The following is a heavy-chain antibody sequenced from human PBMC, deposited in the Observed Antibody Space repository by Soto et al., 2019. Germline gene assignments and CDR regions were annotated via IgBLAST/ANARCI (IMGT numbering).Heavy chain of an antibody. Sequence: PVGSLRLSCAASGFTFSSYAMSWVRQAPGKGLEWVSAISGSGGSTYYADSVKGRFTISRDNSKNTLYLQMNSLRAEDTAVYYCAKGGYYDSSGTTTDPNWFDPWGQGTLVTVSS. V-gene: IGHV3-23*01. CDR3: AKGGYYDSSGTTTDPNWFDP. D-gene: IGHD3-22*01. J-gene: IGHJ5*02. CDR1: GFTFSSYA. CDR2: ISGSGGST.